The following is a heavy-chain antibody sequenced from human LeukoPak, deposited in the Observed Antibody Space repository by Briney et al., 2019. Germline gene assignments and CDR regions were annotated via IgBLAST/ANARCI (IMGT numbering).Heavy chain of an antibody. J-gene: IGHJ3*02. CDR1: GFTFSSYA. CDR3: AREYYDILTGYRMGAFDI. V-gene: IGHV3-30*04. D-gene: IGHD3-9*01. CDR2: ISYDGSDK. Sequence: GRSLRLSCAASGFTFSSYAMHWVRQAPGKGLEWVSVISYDGSDKYYADSVKGRFTVSRDNSKNTLYLQMNSLRAEDTAVYYCAREYYDILTGYRMGAFDIWGQGTMVTVSS.